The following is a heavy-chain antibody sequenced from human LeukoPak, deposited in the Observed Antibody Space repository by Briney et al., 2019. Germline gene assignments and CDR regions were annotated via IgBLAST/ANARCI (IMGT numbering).Heavy chain of an antibody. CDR2: IQYDGSNE. Sequence: GGSLRLSCAASGFTFSSYGMHWVRQAPGKGLEWVAYIQYDGSNEQYADSVKGRFSISRDSSKNILYLQMNSLRAEDTAVYYCTRGGVDYWGQGTLVTVSS. CDR3: TRGGVDY. V-gene: IGHV3-30*02. CDR1: GFTFSSYG. J-gene: IGHJ4*02.